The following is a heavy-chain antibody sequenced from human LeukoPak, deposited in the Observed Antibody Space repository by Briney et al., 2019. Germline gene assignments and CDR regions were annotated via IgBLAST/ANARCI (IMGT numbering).Heavy chain of an antibody. CDR3: AREGYSGYDYDY. J-gene: IGHJ4*02. V-gene: IGHV3-30*04. D-gene: IGHD5-12*01. Sequence: GGSLRLSCAASGFTFSSYAMHWVRQAPGKGLEWVAVISYDGSNKYYADSVKGRFTISRDNSENTLYLQMNSLRSEDTAVYYCAREGYSGYDYDYWGQGTLVTVSS. CDR1: GFTFSSYA. CDR2: ISYDGSNK.